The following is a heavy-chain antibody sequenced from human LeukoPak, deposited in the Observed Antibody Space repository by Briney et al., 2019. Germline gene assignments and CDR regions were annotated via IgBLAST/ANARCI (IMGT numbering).Heavy chain of an antibody. CDR2: ISFTSNYI. CDR1: GFTFSSYG. D-gene: IGHD3-3*01. CDR3: AKSRRDYDFWSGYY. Sequence: GGSLRLSCAASGFTFSSYGMNWVRQTPGKGLEWVSSISFTSNYIYYADSVEGRFTISRDNSKNTLYLQMNSLTAEDTAVYYCAKSRRDYDFWSGYYWGQGTLVTVSS. J-gene: IGHJ4*02. V-gene: IGHV3-21*01.